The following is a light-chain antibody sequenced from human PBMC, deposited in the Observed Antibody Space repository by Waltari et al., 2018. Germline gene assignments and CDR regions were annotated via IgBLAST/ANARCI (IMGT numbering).Light chain of an antibody. CDR3: QQYGSSPPMYT. CDR1: QSVSSTY. V-gene: IGKV3-20*01. CDR2: GAS. Sequence: EIVLTQSPGTLSLSPGERATLSCRASQSVSSTYLAWYQQKPGTAPRPLIYGASSRAPGIPDRFSGSGSGTDFTLTISRLEPEDFAVYYCQQYGSSPPMYTFGQGTKLEIK. J-gene: IGKJ2*01.